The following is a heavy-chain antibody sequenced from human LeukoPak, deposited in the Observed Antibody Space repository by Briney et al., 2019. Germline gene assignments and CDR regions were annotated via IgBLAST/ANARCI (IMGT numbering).Heavy chain of an antibody. V-gene: IGHV3-21*01. CDR3: ARVKLSSQDYYFDY. CDR2: ISSSSSYI. CDR1: EFTFSSYT. Sequence: KSGGSLRLSFPPSEFTFSSYTRNWAPKASGRGREWAPSISSSSSYIYYADSVKGRFTISRDNAKNSLYLQMNSLRAEDTAVYYCARVKLSSQDYYFDYWGQGTLVTVSS. D-gene: IGHD3-16*02. J-gene: IGHJ4*02.